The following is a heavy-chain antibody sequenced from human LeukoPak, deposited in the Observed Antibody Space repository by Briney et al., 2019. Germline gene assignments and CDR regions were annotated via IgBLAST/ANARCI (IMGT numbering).Heavy chain of an antibody. CDR3: ARLSSGSLWFGESPYYFDY. Sequence: SETLSLTCTVSGGSISSSSYYWGWIRQPPGKGLEWIGSTYYSGSTYYNPSLKSRVTISVDTSKNQFSLKLSSVTAADTAVYYCARLSSGSLWFGESPYYFDYWGQGTLVTVSS. J-gene: IGHJ4*02. V-gene: IGHV4-39*01. CDR1: GGSISSSSYY. D-gene: IGHD3-10*01. CDR2: TYYSGST.